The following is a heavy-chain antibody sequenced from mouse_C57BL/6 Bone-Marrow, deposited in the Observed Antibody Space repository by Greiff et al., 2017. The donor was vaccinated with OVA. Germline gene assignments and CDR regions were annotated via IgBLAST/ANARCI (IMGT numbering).Heavy chain of an antibody. CDR3: ARHLYSNYFDY. J-gene: IGHJ2*01. D-gene: IGHD2-5*01. Sequence: EVQRVESGGGLVQPGESLKLSCESNEYEFPSHDMSWVRKTPEKRLELVAAINSDGGSTYYPDTMERRFMYLQMSSLRSEDTALYYCARHLYSNYFDYWGQGTTLTVSS. V-gene: IGHV5-2*01. CDR1: EYEFPSHD. CDR2: INSDGGST.